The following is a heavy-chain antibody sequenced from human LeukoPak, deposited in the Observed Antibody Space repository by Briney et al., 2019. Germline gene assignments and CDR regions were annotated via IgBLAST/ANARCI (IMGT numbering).Heavy chain of an antibody. J-gene: IGHJ4*02. CDR3: ARGARPPTY. D-gene: IGHD6-6*01. CDR2: INHSGST. V-gene: IGHV4-34*01. Sequence: PSETLSLTCAVYGGSFSGYYWSWIRQPPGKGLEWIGEINHSGSTNYNPSLKSRVTISVDTSKNQFSLKLSSVTAADTAVYYCARGARPPTYWGQGTLVTVSS. CDR1: GGSFSGYY.